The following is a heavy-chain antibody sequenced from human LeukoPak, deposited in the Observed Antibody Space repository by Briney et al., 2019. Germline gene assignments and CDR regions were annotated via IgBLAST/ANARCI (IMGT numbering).Heavy chain of an antibody. V-gene: IGHV4-34*01. CDR1: GGSFSGYY. D-gene: IGHD2-2*01. Sequence: SETLSLTCAVYGGSFSGYYWSWIRQPPGKGLEWIGEINHSGSTNYNPSLKSRVTISVDTPKTQFSLKLSSVTAADTAVYYRARDLSSLDAFDIWGQGTMVTVSS. CDR2: INHSGST. J-gene: IGHJ3*02. CDR3: ARDLSSLDAFDI.